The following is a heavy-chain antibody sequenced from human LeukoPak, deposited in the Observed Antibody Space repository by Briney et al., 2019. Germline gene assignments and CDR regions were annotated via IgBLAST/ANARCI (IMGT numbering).Heavy chain of an antibody. CDR2: FDPEDGET. D-gene: IGHD3-10*01. Sequence: GASVKVSCKVSGYTLTELSMHWVRQAPGKGLEWMGGFDPEDGETIYAQKFQGRVTMTEDTSTDTAYMELSSLRSEDTAVYYCATDLYYGSASLRFDPWGQGTLVTVSS. CDR1: GYTLTELS. J-gene: IGHJ5*02. CDR3: ATDLYYGSASLRFDP. V-gene: IGHV1-24*01.